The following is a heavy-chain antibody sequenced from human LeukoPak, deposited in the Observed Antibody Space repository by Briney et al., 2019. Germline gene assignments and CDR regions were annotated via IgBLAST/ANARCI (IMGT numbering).Heavy chain of an antibody. CDR3: AKDTDSSGWFYFDY. CDR1: GFTFSSYA. Sequence: GGSLRLSCAASGFTFSSYAMHWVRQAPGKGLEWVAVISYDGSNKYYADSVKGRFTISRDNSKNTLYLQMNSLRAEDTALYYCAKDTDSSGWFYFDYWGQGTLVTVSS. V-gene: IGHV3-30-3*01. D-gene: IGHD6-19*01. CDR2: ISYDGSNK. J-gene: IGHJ4*02.